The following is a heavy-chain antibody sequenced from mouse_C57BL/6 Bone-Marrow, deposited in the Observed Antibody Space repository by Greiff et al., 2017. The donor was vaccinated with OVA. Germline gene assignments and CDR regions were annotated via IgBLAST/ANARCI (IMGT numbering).Heavy chain of an antibody. CDR2: SRNKANDYTT. CDR3: ARAPYYYGRAMDY. Sequence: EVMLVESGGGLVQSGRSLRLSCATSGFTFSDFYMEWVRQAPGKGLEWIAASRNKANDYTTEYSASVKGRFIVSRDTSQSILYLQMNALRAEDTAIYYCARAPYYYGRAMDYWGQGTSVTVSS. CDR1: GFTFSDFY. V-gene: IGHV7-1*01. J-gene: IGHJ4*01. D-gene: IGHD1-1*01.